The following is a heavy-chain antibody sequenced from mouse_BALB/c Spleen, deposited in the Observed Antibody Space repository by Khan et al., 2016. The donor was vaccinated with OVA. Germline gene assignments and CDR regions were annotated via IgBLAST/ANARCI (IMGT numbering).Heavy chain of an antibody. V-gene: IGHV3-2*02. CDR2: ISYSGST. J-gene: IGHJ4*01. Sequence: VQLQQSGPGLVKPSQSLSLTCTVTGYSITSDYAWNWIRQFPGNKLGWMGYISYSGSTNYNPSLNSRISITRDTSKHQFFLQLNSVTTEDTATYYCARDGSRYNYAMDYWGQGTSGTVSS. CDR1: GYSITSDYA. CDR3: ARDGSRYNYAMDY. D-gene: IGHD2-3*01.